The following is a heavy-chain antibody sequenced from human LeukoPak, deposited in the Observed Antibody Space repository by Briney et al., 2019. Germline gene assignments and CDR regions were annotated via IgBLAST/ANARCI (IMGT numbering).Heavy chain of an antibody. D-gene: IGHD3-10*01. CDR2: ISSGSSTI. J-gene: IGHJ4*02. CDR3: AKAADTMVRGVIITGPIDY. Sequence: GGSLRLSCAVSGFTFGSFSMNWVRQAPGKGLEWVSYISSGSSTIYYADSVKGRFTISRDNAKNSLYLQMNSLRAEDTALYYCAKAADTMVRGVIITGPIDYWGQGTLVTVSS. V-gene: IGHV3-48*01. CDR1: GFTFGSFS.